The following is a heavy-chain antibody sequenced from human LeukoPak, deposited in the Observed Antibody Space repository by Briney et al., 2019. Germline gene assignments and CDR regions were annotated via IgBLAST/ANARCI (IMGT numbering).Heavy chain of an antibody. CDR1: GYTFTGYY. V-gene: IGHV1-2*02. CDR2: INPNSGGT. J-gene: IGHJ6*03. CDR3: AKSSGGTDYYYMDV. D-gene: IGHD2-15*01. Sequence: ASVKVSCKASGYTFTGYYMHWVRQAPGQGLEWMGWINPNSGGTNYAQKFQGRVTMTRDTSISTAYMELSRLRSDDTAVYYCAKSSGGTDYYYMDVWGKGTTVTVSS.